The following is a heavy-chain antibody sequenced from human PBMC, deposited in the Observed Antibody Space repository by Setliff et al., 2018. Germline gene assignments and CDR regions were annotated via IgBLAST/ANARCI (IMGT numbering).Heavy chain of an antibody. D-gene: IGHD3-3*01. CDR1: GGSISSSSYY. Sequence: SETLSLTCTVSGGSISSSSYYWGWIRQPPGKGLEWIGSIYYSGSTYYNPSLKSRVTISVDTSKNQFSLKLSSVTAADTAVYYCARQNYNFWSGYYTPHYYYYYMDVWGKGTTVTSP. J-gene: IGHJ6*03. V-gene: IGHV4-39*01. CDR2: IYYSGST. CDR3: ARQNYNFWSGYYTPHYYYYYMDV.